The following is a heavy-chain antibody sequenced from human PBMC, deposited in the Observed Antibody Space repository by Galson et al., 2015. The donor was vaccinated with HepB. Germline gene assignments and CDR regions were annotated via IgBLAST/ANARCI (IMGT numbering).Heavy chain of an antibody. J-gene: IGHJ4*02. V-gene: IGHV4-30-2*01. CDR2: ISHSGST. CDR1: GGSISSGGYS. D-gene: IGHD2/OR15-2a*01. Sequence: SGGSISSGGYSWSWIRQPPGRGLEWIGYISHSGSTYYNPSLKSRVTISVDRSKNQFSLNLSSVTAADTAVYFCARGGSTGYYYKGAMDYWGQGILVTVSS. CDR3: ARGGSTGYYYKGAMDY.